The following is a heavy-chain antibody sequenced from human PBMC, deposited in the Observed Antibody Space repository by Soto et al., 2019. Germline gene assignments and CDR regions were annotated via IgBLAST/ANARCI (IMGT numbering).Heavy chain of an antibody. D-gene: IGHD3-3*01. CDR3: ARDDNYDFWSGYPYAPLYYYGMDV. CDR1: GFTFSSYG. Sequence: GGSLRLSCAASGFTFSSYGVHWVRQAPGKGLEWVAVIWYDGSNKYYADSVKGRFTISRDNSKNTLYLQMNSLRAEDTAVYYCARDDNYDFWSGYPYAPLYYYGMDVWGQGTTVTVSS. V-gene: IGHV3-33*01. J-gene: IGHJ6*02. CDR2: IWYDGSNK.